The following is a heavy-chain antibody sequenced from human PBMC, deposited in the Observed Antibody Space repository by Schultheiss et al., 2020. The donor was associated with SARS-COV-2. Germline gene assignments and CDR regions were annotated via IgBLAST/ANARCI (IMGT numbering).Heavy chain of an antibody. CDR1: GGSISSSNW. Sequence: SETLSLTCAVSGGSISSSNWWSWVRQPPGKGLEWIGEIYHSGSTNYNPSLKSRVTISVDTSKNQFSLKLSSVTAADTAVYYCARGQRITIFGVVENWFDPWGQGTLVTVSS. J-gene: IGHJ5*02. D-gene: IGHD3-3*01. CDR2: IYHSGST. CDR3: ARGQRITIFGVVENWFDP. V-gene: IGHV4-4*02.